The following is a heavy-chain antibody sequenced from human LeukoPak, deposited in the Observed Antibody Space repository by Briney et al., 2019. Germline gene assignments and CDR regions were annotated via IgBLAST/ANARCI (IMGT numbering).Heavy chain of an antibody. J-gene: IGHJ4*02. V-gene: IGHV3-23*01. CDR1: GFTFSSYA. D-gene: IGHD1-14*01. Sequence: GSLRLSCAASGFTFSSYAMSWVRQAPGKGLEWVSGISGSGGTTYSADSMKGRFTISRDNPRNTLYLQMSSLKTEDTAVYYCTTDISAVLYWGQGTLVTVSS. CDR2: ISGSGGTT. CDR3: TTDISAVLY.